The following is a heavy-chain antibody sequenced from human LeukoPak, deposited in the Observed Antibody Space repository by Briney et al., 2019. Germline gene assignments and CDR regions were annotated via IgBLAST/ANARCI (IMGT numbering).Heavy chain of an antibody. J-gene: IGHJ5*02. Sequence: SQTFSLTCGISGDSVSSNSAAWNWIRQSPSRGLEWLGRTYYRSKWYNDYAVSVKSRITINPDTSKNQFSLQLNSVTPEDTAVYYCARGIWYYDFWSGYYETGWFDPWGQGTLVTVSS. CDR1: GDSVSSNSAA. CDR3: ARGIWYYDFWSGYYETGWFDP. CDR2: TYYRSKWYN. D-gene: IGHD3-3*01. V-gene: IGHV6-1*01.